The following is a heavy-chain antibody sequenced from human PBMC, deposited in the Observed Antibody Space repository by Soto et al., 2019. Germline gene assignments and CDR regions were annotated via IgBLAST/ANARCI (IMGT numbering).Heavy chain of an antibody. J-gene: IGHJ4*02. CDR3: ARDQALVAARPGTFDY. Sequence: QVQLVQSGAEVKKPGASVKVSCKASGYTFTSYGISWVRQAPGQGLEWMGWISAYNGNTDYAQKLQGRVTMTPDTSTSTAYMELRSLRSDDTAVYYCARDQALVAARPGTFDYWGQGTLVTVSS. V-gene: IGHV1-18*01. D-gene: IGHD6-6*01. CDR2: ISAYNGNT. CDR1: GYTFTSYG.